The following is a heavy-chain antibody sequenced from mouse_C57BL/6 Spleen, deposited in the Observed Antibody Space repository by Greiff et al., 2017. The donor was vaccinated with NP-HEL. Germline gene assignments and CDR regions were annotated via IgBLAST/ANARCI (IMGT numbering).Heavy chain of an antibody. CDR1: GYTFTSYW. CDR2: IHPNSGSS. Sequence: VQLQQPGAELVKPGASVKLSCKASGYTFTSYWMPWVKQRPGQGLEWIGMIHPNSGSSNYNEKFTSKATLSVDKSSSTADMQLSSQTSEDSAVYYCARGGCGNSWYFDVWGTGTTVTVSS. D-gene: IGHD1-3*01. CDR3: ARGGCGNSWYFDV. V-gene: IGHV1-64*01. J-gene: IGHJ1*03.